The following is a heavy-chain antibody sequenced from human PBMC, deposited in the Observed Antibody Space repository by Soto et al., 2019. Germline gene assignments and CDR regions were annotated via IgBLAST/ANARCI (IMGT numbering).Heavy chain of an antibody. V-gene: IGHV4-59*01. J-gene: IGHJ6*02. D-gene: IGHD1-26*01. CDR1: GCSISSYY. Sequence: SETLSLTCPDSGCSISSYYWSWIRQPPGKGLEWIAYIYYSGSTNYNPSLKSRVTISVDTSKNQFSLKLSSVTAADTAVYYCARGDGSVTAGYYYYGMDVWGQGTTVTVSS. CDR2: IYYSGST. CDR3: ARGDGSVTAGYYYYGMDV.